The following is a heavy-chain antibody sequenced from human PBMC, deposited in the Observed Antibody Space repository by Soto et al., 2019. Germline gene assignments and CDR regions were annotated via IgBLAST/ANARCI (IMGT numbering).Heavy chain of an antibody. CDR1: GFTFDDYA. D-gene: IGHD1-1*01. V-gene: IGHV3-9*01. CDR3: ARERRKSGTTFDY. J-gene: IGHJ4*02. Sequence: GGSLRLSCAASGFTFDDYAMHWVRQAPGKGLEWVSGISWNSGSIGYADSVKGRFTISRDNAKKSLYLQMNSLRAEDTAVYYCARERRKSGTTFDYWGQGTLVTVSS. CDR2: ISWNSGSI.